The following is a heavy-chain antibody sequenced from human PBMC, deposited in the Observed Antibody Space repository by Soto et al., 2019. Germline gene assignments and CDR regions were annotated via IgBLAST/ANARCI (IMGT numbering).Heavy chain of an antibody. CDR2: TYFRSKWYN. CDR1: GVSVSSNTAS. CDR3: AKGDDLGPKTGYAFDP. Sequence: PSQTLSLTRAISGVSVSSNTASWNWIRQSPSRGLEWLGRTYFRSKWYNDYAVSVKSRIIINPDTSNNQFSLQLNSVPPEDTAVYFCAKGDDLGPKTGYAFDPWGQGIMVTVSS. V-gene: IGHV6-1*01. D-gene: IGHD5-12*01. J-gene: IGHJ5*02.